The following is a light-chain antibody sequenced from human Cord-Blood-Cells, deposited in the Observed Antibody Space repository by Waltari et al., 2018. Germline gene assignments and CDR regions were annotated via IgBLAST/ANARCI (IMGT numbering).Light chain of an antibody. CDR3: CSYAGSSTFVV. V-gene: IGLV2-23*03. J-gene: IGLJ2*01. Sequence: QSALTQPASVSGSPGQSIPISCTGTSSDVRSYNLVSWYQQHPGKAPKLMLYEGSKRPSGVSQRFSRSKSGNAASLTISGLQAEDEADYDCCSYAGSSTFVVFGGGTKLTVL. CDR1: SSDVRSYNL. CDR2: EGS.